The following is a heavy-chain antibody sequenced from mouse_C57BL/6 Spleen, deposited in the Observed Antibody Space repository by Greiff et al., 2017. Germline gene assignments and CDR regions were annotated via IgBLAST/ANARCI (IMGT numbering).Heavy chain of an antibody. V-gene: IGHV1-64*01. CDR2: IHPNSGST. J-gene: IGHJ3*01. D-gene: IGHD2-4*01. CDR3: ARIYYDYDWFAY. CDR1: GYTFTSYW. Sequence: VKLQQPGAELVKPGASVKLSCKASGYTFTSYWMHWVKQRPGQGLEWIGMIHPNSGSTNYNEKFKSKATLTVDKSSSTAYMQLSSLTSEDSAVYDCARIYYDYDWFAYWCQGTLVTVSA.